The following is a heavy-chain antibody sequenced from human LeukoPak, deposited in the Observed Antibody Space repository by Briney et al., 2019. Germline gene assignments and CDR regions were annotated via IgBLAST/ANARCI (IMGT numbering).Heavy chain of an antibody. Sequence: SVKVSCKASGGTFSSYAISWVRQAPGQGLEWMGRIIPIFGTANYAQKFQGRVTITTDESTSTAYMELSSLRSEDTAMYYCARERLREGGGNYFDYWGQGTLVTVSS. CDR1: GGTFSSYA. J-gene: IGHJ4*02. D-gene: IGHD2-15*01. CDR3: ARERLREGGGNYFDY. CDR2: IIPIFGTA. V-gene: IGHV1-69*05.